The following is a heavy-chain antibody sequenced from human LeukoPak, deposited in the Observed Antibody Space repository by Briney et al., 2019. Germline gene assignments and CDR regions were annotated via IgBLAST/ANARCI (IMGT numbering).Heavy chain of an antibody. CDR1: GFTFDDYA. Sequence: GGSLRLSCAASGFTFDDYAMHWVRQAPGKGLEWVSLISGDGGSTYYADSVKGRFTISRDNSKNSLYLQMNSLRTEDTALYYCAKDLYGSGSYSAFDIWGQGTLVAVSS. J-gene: IGHJ4*02. CDR3: AKDLYGSGSYSAFDI. V-gene: IGHV3-43*02. D-gene: IGHD3-10*01. CDR2: ISGDGGST.